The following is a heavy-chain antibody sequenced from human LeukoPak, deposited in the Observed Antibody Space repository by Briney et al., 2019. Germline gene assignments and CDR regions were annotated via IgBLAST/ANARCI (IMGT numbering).Heavy chain of an antibody. J-gene: IGHJ4*02. D-gene: IGHD1-26*01. CDR1: GFTFSYYS. Sequence: GGSLRLSCAASGFTFSYYSMNWVRQAPGKGLEWVSYISSSGSTIYYADSVKGRFTISRDNAKNSLYLQMNSLRAEDTAVYYCAREAKMTVGAPLYWGQGTLVTVSS. V-gene: IGHV3-48*04. CDR2: ISSSGSTI. CDR3: AREAKMTVGAPLY.